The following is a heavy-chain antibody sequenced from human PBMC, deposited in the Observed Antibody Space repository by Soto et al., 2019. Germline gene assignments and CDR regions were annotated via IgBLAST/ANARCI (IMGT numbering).Heavy chain of an antibody. J-gene: IGHJ3*02. CDR2: IYYSGST. CDR1: GGSISSGDYY. V-gene: IGHV4-30-4*01. D-gene: IGHD2-8*01. CDR3: AIYCTNGVCYDAFDI. Sequence: SETLSLTCTVSGGSISSGDYYWSWIRQPPGKGLEWLGYIYYSGSTYYNPSLKSRVTISVDTSKNQFSLKLSSVTAADTAVYYCAIYCTNGVCYDAFDIWGQGTIDTVSS.